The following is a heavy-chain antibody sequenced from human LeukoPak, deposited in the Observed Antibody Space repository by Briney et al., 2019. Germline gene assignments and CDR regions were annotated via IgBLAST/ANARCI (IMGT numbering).Heavy chain of an antibody. J-gene: IGHJ5*02. CDR3: ARDGGYCSSTSCQPA. V-gene: IGHV3-20*04. CDR1: GFTFDDYG. D-gene: IGHD2-2*01. Sequence: GGSLRLSCAASGFTFDDYGMSWVRQAPGKGLEWVSGINWNGGSTGYADSVKGRFTISRDNAKNSLYLQMNSLRAEDTALYYCARDGGYCSSTSCQPAWGQGTLVTVSS. CDR2: INWNGGST.